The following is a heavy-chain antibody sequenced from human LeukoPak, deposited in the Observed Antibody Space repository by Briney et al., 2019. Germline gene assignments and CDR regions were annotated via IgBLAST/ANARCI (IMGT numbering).Heavy chain of an antibody. D-gene: IGHD3-10*01. V-gene: IGHV4-38-2*01. CDR3: ARARGYYYYMDV. CDR2: IYHGGST. CDR1: GYSISSGYY. Sequence: SETLSLTCVVSGYSISSGYYWAWIRQPPGKGLELIGSIYHGGSTNYNPSLKSRVTISVGTSKNQFSLNLNSVTAADTAVYYCARARGYYYYMDVWGKGTTVTVSS. J-gene: IGHJ6*03.